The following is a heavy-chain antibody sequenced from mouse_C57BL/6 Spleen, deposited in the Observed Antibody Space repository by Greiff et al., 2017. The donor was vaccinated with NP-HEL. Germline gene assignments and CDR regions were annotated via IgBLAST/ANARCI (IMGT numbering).Heavy chain of an antibody. D-gene: IGHD2-3*01. J-gene: IGHJ2*01. CDR1: GFNIKDDY. V-gene: IGHV14-4*01. Sequence: VHVKQSGAELVRPGASVKLSCTASGFNIKDDYMHWVKQRPEQGLEWIGWIDPENGDTEYASKFQGKATITADTSSNTAYLQLSSLTSEDTAVYYCTTGNGYYLYFDYWGQGTTLTVSS. CDR2: IDPENGDT. CDR3: TTGNGYYLYFDY.